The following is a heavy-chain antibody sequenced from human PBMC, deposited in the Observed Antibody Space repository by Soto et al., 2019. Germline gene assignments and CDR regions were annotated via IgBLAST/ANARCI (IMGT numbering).Heavy chain of an antibody. CDR3: ARRTWGMDV. Sequence: SETLSLTCAVSSGSIDTTNWWSWVRQPPGKGLEWIGEIFHSENTYYNPSLASRVTISVDTSKNQFSLNLRSVTAADTAVYYCARRTWGMDVWGQGTTVTVSS. CDR1: SGSIDTTNW. D-gene: IGHD2-8*01. V-gene: IGHV4-4*02. J-gene: IGHJ6*02. CDR2: IFHSENT.